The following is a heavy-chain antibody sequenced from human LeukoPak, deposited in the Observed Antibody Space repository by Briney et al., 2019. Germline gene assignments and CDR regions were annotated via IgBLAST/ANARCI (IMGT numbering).Heavy chain of an antibody. V-gene: IGHV3-11*04. Sequence: GGSLRLSCAASGFTFSDYYMSWIRQAPGKGLEWVSYISSSGSTIYYADSVEGRFTISRDNAKNSLYLQMNSLRAEDTAVYYCARVVPAATGQGNWFDPWGQGTLVTVSS. CDR1: GFTFSDYY. J-gene: IGHJ5*02. CDR3: ARVVPAATGQGNWFDP. CDR2: ISSSGSTI. D-gene: IGHD2-2*01.